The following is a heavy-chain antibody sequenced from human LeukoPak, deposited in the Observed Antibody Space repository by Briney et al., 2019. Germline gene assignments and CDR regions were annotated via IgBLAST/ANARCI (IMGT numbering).Heavy chain of an antibody. CDR2: IYPGDSDT. CDR3: ASHPFLIYGDYYYYYMDV. V-gene: IGHV5-51*01. D-gene: IGHD4-17*01. CDR1: GYSFTSYW. J-gene: IGHJ6*03. Sequence: GESLKISCKGSGYSFTSYWIGWVRQMPGKGLEWMGIIYPGDSDTRYSPSFQGQVTISADKTISTAYLQWSSLKASDTAMYYCASHPFLIYGDYYYYYMDVWGKGTKVTVSS.